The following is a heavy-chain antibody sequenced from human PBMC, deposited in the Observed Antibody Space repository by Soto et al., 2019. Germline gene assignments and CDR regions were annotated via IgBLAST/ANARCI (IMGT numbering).Heavy chain of an antibody. CDR2: ISYDGTEE. CDR1: GFTFSSFG. CDR3: AKGRFDVVTISPFDH. J-gene: IGHJ4*01. Sequence: XGSLALSFAASGFTFSSFGMHGIRQAPGKGLEWVAVISYDGTEEKYADSVKGRATVSRDNSKNTVYLQMNRLRGDDSAIYYCAKGRFDVVTISPFDHWGQGTLVTVSS. V-gene: IGHV3-30*18. D-gene: IGHD3-3*02.